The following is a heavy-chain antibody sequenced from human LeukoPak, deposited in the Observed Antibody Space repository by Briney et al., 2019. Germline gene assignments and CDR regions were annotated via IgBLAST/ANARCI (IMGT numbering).Heavy chain of an antibody. CDR2: ISGGGGST. V-gene: IGHV3-23*01. J-gene: IGHJ4*02. Sequence: GGSLRLSCAASGFTFSSYAMSWVRQAPGKGLEWVSAISGGGGSTYYADSVKGRFTISRDNSKNTLYLQMNSLRAEDTAVYYCAKVPVITYYFDYWGQGTLVTVSS. CDR1: GFTFSSYA. D-gene: IGHD3-22*01. CDR3: AKVPVITYYFDY.